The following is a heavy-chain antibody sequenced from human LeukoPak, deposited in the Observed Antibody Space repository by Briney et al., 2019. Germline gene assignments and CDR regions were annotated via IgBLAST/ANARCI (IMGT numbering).Heavy chain of an antibody. J-gene: IGHJ6*04. D-gene: IGHD2-2*01. CDR3: ARDQGTRIVVVPAYDYYYGMDV. CDR1: GFTFSSYW. V-gene: IGHV3-7*03. Sequence: GGSLRLSCAASGFTFSSYWMSWVRQAPGKGLEWVANIKQDGSEKYYVDSVKGRFTISRDNAKNSPYLQMNSLRAEDTAVHYCARDQGTRIVVVPAYDYYYGMDVWGKGTTVTVSS. CDR2: IKQDGSEK.